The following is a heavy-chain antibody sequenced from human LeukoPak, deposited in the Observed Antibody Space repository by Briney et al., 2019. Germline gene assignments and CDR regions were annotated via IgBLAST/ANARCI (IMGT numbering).Heavy chain of an antibody. Sequence: GASVKVSCKASGYTFTGYYMHWVRQAPGQGLEWMGWINPNSGGTNYAQKFQGRVTMTRDTSISTAYMELSRLRSDDTAVYYCARESNTYYDILTGYGPIGNPMDVWGKGTTVTVSS. V-gene: IGHV1-2*02. CDR2: INPNSGGT. CDR1: GYTFTGYY. J-gene: IGHJ6*03. D-gene: IGHD3-9*01. CDR3: ARESNTYYDILTGYGPIGNPMDV.